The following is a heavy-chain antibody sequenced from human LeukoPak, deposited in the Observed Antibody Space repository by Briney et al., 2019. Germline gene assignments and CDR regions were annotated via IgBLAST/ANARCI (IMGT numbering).Heavy chain of an antibody. Sequence: SETLSLTCTVSGGSISSYYWSWIRQPAGKGLEWIGRIYTSGSTNYNPSLKSRVTMSVDTSKNQFSLKLSSVTAADTAVYYGARDLAAAGYLPFDYWGQGPLVTVSS. J-gene: IGHJ4*02. CDR3: ARDLAAAGYLPFDY. V-gene: IGHV4-4*07. CDR1: GGSISSYY. CDR2: IYTSGST. D-gene: IGHD6-13*01.